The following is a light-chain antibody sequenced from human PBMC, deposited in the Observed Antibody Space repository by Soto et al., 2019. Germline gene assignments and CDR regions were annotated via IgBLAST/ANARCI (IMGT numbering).Light chain of an antibody. J-gene: IGKJ1*01. Sequence: EIVLTQSPATLSLSPRERATLSCRASQSVSSYLAWYQQKPGQAPRLLIYGASTRATHIPDRFSGSGSGTDFTLTISRLEPEDSAVYYCQQYGSSPMTFGQGTKVDIK. CDR3: QQYGSSPMT. CDR1: QSVSSY. CDR2: GAS. V-gene: IGKV3-20*01.